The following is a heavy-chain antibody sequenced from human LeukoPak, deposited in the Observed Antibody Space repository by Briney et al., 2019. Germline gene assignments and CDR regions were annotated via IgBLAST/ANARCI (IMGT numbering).Heavy chain of an antibody. CDR2: IKQDGSEK. Sequence: GGSLRLSCAASGFTFDGYWMSWVRQAPGKGLEWVANIKQDGSEKYYVDSVRGRLTISRDNAENSLFLQMNRLRVEDTAVYYCTRDFGRSSYYFDFWGQGTLVTVSS. J-gene: IGHJ4*02. D-gene: IGHD3-3*01. CDR3: TRDFGRSSYYFDF. V-gene: IGHV3-7*01. CDR1: GFTFDGYW.